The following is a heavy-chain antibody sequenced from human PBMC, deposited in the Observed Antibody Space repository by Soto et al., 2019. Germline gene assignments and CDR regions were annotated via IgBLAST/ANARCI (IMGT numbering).Heavy chain of an antibody. CDR3: AGVVDYCDPYYYCGMAV. Sequence: EVQLVESGGGLVKPGGSLRLSCAASGFTFSSYSMNWVRQAPGKGLEWVSSISCSTSYIYYADSVKGRFTISRDNAKNSLYLQMNSLRAEDTAVYYGAGVVDYCDPYYYCGMAVWGQGTTVTVSS. CDR2: ISCSTSYI. D-gene: IGHD3-22*01. CDR1: GFTFSSYS. J-gene: IGHJ6*02. V-gene: IGHV3-21*01.